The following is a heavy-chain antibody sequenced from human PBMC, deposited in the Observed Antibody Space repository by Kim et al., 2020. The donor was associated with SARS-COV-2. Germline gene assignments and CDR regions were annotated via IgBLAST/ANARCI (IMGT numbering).Heavy chain of an antibody. CDR3: AKVSGSSSWYRGPFDY. Sequence: GGSLRLSCAASGFTFSSYAMSWVRQAPGKGLEWVSAISGSGGSTYYADSVKGRFTISRDNSKNTLYLQMNSLRAEDTAVYYCAKVSGSSSWYRGPFDYWGQGTLVTVSS. J-gene: IGHJ4*02. V-gene: IGHV3-23*01. D-gene: IGHD6-13*01. CDR1: GFTFSSYA. CDR2: ISGSGGST.